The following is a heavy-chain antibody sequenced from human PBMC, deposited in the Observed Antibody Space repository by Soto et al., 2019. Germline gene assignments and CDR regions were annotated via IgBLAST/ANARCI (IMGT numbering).Heavy chain of an antibody. V-gene: IGHV4-39*01. J-gene: IGHJ5*02. CDR2: IYYSGST. Sequence: SETLSLTCTVSGGSISSSSYYWGWIRQPPGKGLEWIGSIYYSGSTYYNPSLKSRVTISVDTSKNQFSLKLSSVTAADTAVYYCARMRNTYCSSTSCLDWFDPWGQGTXVTVSS. CDR3: ARMRNTYCSSTSCLDWFDP. D-gene: IGHD2-2*01. CDR1: GGSISSSSYY.